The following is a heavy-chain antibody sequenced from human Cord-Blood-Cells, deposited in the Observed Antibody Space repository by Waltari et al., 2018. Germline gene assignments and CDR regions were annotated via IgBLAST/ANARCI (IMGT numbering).Heavy chain of an antibody. CDR1: GGSFSGYY. J-gene: IGHJ4*02. CDR3: ARGAVFDY. CDR2: INHSGST. D-gene: IGHD6-19*01. V-gene: IGHV4-34*01. Sequence: QVQLQQWGAGLLKPSETLSLTCAVYGGSFSGYYWSWIRQPPGKGLEWIGEINHSGSTNYNPSLKSRVTISVDTSKNQFSLKLSSVTAADTAVYYCARGAVFDYWGQGTLVTVSS.